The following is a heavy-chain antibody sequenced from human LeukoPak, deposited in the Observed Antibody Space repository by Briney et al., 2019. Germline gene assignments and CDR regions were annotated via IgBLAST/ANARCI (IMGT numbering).Heavy chain of an antibody. CDR3: AREYSWYYFDY. Sequence: SETLSLTCTVSGASISSGSYYCSWIRQPAGKGLEWIGEIYHSGTTNYNPSLKGRVTISVDKSKNQFSLKLSSVTAADTAVYYCAREYSWYYFDYWGQGTLVTISS. CDR1: GASISSGSYY. J-gene: IGHJ4*02. D-gene: IGHD6-6*01. CDR2: IYHSGTT. V-gene: IGHV4-61*10.